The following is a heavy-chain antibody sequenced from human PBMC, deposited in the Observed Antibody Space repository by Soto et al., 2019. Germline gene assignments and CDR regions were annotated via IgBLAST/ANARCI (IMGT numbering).Heavy chain of an antibody. CDR1: GGSISSGDYY. D-gene: IGHD2-15*01. CDR2: IYYSGST. J-gene: IGHJ4*02. Sequence: KSSETLSLTCTVSGGSISSGDYYWSWIRQPPGKGLEWIGYIYYSGSTYYNPSLKSRVTISVDTSKDQFSLKLSSVTAADTAVYYCATDTPPNYWGQGTLVTVSS. V-gene: IGHV4-30-4*01. CDR3: ATDTPPNY.